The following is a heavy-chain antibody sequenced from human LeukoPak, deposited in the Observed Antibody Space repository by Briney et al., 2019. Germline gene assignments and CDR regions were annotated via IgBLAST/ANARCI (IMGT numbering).Heavy chain of an antibody. V-gene: IGHV1-18*01. CDR3: ARGEKSYAY. CDR2: INPFNADA. J-gene: IGHJ4*02. CDR1: SYIFRNYA. D-gene: IGHD2-2*01. Sequence: ASVKVSCKTSSYIFRNYAISWVRQAPGQGPEWVGWINPFNADAKYAQKFQGRVTMTTDTSTSTAYLELRSLRYDDTAVYYCARGEKSYAYWGQGTLVTVSS.